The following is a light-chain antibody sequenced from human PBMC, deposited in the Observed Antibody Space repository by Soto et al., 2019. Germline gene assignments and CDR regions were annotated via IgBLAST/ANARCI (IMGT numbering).Light chain of an antibody. J-gene: IGLJ2*01. CDR2: EDD. CDR1: NLGTKY. CDR3: QTWDNIAV. V-gene: IGLV3-1*01. Sequence: SSELTQPPSVSVSPGQTASITCSGDNLGTKYASWYQQKAGRSPVLVIYEDDRRPSGIPERFSSSNSGNTATLTISGTQAMDEADYYCQTWDNIAVFGGGTKLTVL.